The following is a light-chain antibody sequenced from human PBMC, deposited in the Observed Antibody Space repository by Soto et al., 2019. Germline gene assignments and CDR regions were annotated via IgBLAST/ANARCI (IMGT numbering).Light chain of an antibody. J-gene: IGLJ2*01. V-gene: IGLV2-14*01. CDR3: SSYTSSSTLV. Sequence: QSALTQPASVSGSPGQSITISCTGTSSDVGGYNYVSWYQQHPGKAPKLMIYDVSNRPSGVSNRFSGSRSGNTASLTISSLQAEAEADYYCSSYTSSSTLVFGGGTKVTVL. CDR2: DVS. CDR1: SSDVGGYNY.